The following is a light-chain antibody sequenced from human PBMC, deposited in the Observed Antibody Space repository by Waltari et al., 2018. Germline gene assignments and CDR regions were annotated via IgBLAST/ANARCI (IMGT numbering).Light chain of an antibody. CDR1: QSVSSN. Sequence: EIVMTQSPATLSVSPGERAPLSCRASQSVSSNLAWYQQKPGQAPRLLIYGASTRATGIPARFSGSGSGTEFTLTISSLQSEDFAVYYCQQYNNSFTFGPGTKVDIK. J-gene: IGKJ3*01. V-gene: IGKV3-15*01. CDR2: GAS. CDR3: QQYNNSFT.